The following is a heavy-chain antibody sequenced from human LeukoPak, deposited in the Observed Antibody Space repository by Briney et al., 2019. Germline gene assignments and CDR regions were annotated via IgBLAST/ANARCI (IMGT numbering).Heavy chain of an antibody. CDR3: AKDPYGDYSWFDP. CDR1: GFTFSSYA. Sequence: GGSLRLSCAASGFTFSSYAMSWVRQAPGKGLEWVSAVTGSGGSTYDADSVKGRFTTSRDNSKNTLYLQMNSLRAEDTAVYCCAKDPYGDYSWFDPWGQGTLVTVSS. D-gene: IGHD4-17*01. CDR2: VTGSGGST. J-gene: IGHJ5*02. V-gene: IGHV3-23*01.